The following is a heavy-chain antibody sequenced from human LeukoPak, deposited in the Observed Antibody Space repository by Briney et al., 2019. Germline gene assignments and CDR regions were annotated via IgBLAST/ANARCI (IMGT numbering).Heavy chain of an antibody. CDR3: AGIVRAFDI. CDR2: IYYSGST. CDR1: GGSISSYY. Sequence: SETLSLTCTVSGGSISSYYWSWIRQPPGKGLEWIGYIYYSGSTNYNPSLKSRVTISADTSKNQFSLRLSSVTAADTAVYYCAGIVRAFDIWGQGTMVTVSS. J-gene: IGHJ3*02. V-gene: IGHV4-59*01. D-gene: IGHD2-8*01.